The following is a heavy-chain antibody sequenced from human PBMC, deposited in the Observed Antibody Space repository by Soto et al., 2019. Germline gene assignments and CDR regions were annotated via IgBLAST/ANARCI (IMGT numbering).Heavy chain of an antibody. CDR3: ARAFEDYVWGTYPSHY. CDR2: ILGSSAYI. J-gene: IGHJ4*02. Sequence: EVHLVESGGGLVKPGGSLRLSCVASGFTFSSYAMNWVRQAPGQGLEWVSSILGSSAYIHYADSVKGRFTVSRDNDKNSLFLQMDSLRAEDTAVYYCARAFEDYVWGTYPSHYWGQGILVTVSS. D-gene: IGHD3-16*02. V-gene: IGHV3-21*01. CDR1: GFTFSSYA.